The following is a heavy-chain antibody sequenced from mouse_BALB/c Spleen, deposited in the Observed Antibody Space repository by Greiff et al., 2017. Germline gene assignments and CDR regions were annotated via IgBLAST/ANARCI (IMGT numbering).Heavy chain of an antibody. D-gene: IGHD2-4*01. J-gene: IGHJ4*01. CDR1: GFTFSSYA. CDR2: ISSGGSYT. V-gene: IGHV5-9-4*01. CDR3: ARGGITTRPDYAMDY. Sequence: EVNVVESGGGLVKPGGSLKLSCAASGFTFSSYAMSWVRQSPEKRLEWVAEISSGGSYTYYPDTVTGRFTISRDNAKNTLYLEMSSLRSEDTAMYYCARGGITTRPDYAMDYWGQGTSVTVSS.